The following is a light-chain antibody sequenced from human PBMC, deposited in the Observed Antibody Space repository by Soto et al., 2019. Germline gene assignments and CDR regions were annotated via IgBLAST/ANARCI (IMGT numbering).Light chain of an antibody. J-gene: IGKJ5*01. CDR3: QQYDSSPIT. CDR1: QSVSSSY. V-gene: IGKV3-20*01. Sequence: EIVLTQSPATLSLSPGERATLSCRASQSVSSSYLAWYQQKPGQAPSLLIYGASRRATGIPDRFSGSGSGTDFTLTIRRLEPEDFAVYYCQQYDSSPITFGQGTRLEIK. CDR2: GAS.